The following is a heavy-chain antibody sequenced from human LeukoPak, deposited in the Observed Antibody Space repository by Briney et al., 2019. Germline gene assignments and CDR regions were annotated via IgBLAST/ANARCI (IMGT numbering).Heavy chain of an antibody. D-gene: IGHD3-22*01. Sequence: PGGSLRLSCAASGFTFSSYAMSWVRQAPGKGLEWVAVISYDGSNKYYADSVKGRFTISRDNSKNTLYLQMNSLRAEDTAVYYCAKDDSSGYYPRALDYWGQGTLVTVSS. J-gene: IGHJ4*02. CDR3: AKDDSSGYYPRALDY. CDR2: ISYDGSNK. V-gene: IGHV3-30*18. CDR1: GFTFSSYA.